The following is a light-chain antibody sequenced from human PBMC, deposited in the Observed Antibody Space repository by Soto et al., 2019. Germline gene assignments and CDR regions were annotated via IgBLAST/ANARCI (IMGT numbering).Light chain of an antibody. Sequence: QSALTQPASVSGSPGQSITISCTGTTSDVGGYNYVSWFQQYPGKAPKLKIYEVSNQPSGVSNRFSGSKSGNTASLTISDLQAEDEADYYCTSYTSSSTWVFGGGTKVTVL. V-gene: IGLV2-14*01. J-gene: IGLJ3*02. CDR3: TSYTSSSTWV. CDR1: TSDVGGYNY. CDR2: EVS.